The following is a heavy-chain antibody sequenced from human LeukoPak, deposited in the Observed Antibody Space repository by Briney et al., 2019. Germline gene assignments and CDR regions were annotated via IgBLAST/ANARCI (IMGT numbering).Heavy chain of an antibody. CDR3: ARDRYCSSTSCYDPDYFDY. D-gene: IGHD2-2*01. Sequence: GGSLRLSCATSAYTFSSYEMNWVRRCLGKGLEWVSYISSSGSTIYYADSVKGRFTISRDNAKHSLYLQMNSLRAEDTAVYYCARDRYCSSTSCYDPDYFDYWGQGTLVTVSS. V-gene: IGHV3-48*03. J-gene: IGHJ4*02. CDR2: ISSSGSTI. CDR1: AYTFSSYE.